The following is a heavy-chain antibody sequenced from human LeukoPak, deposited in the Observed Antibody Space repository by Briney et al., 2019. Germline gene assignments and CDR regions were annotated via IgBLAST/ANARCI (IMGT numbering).Heavy chain of an antibody. J-gene: IGHJ4*02. CDR1: GGTFSSYA. Sequence: SVKVSCKASGGTFSSYAISWVRQAPGQGLERMGGIIPIFGTANYAQKFQGRVTITADESTGTAYMELSSLRSEDTAVYYCARVGELGMRGRWGQGTLVTVSS. D-gene: IGHD7-27*01. V-gene: IGHV1-69*01. CDR3: ARVGELGMRGR. CDR2: IIPIFGTA.